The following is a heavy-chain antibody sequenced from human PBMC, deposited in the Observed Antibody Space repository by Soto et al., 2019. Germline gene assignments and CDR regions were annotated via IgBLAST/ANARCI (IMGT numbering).Heavy chain of an antibody. Sequence: EVQLVESGGGLVQPGGSLRLSWAASGFTVSSNYMSWVRQAPGKGLEWVSVIYSGGSTYYADSVKGRFTISRDNSKNTLYLQMNSLRAEDTAVYYCAREPNYYYGMDVWGQGTTVTVSS. CDR3: AREPNYYYGMDV. CDR1: GFTVSSNY. J-gene: IGHJ6*02. CDR2: IYSGGST. V-gene: IGHV3-66*01.